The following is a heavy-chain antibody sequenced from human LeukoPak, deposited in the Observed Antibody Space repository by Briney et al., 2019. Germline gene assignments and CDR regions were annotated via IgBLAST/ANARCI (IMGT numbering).Heavy chain of an antibody. Sequence: GGSLRLSCAASGFTFSSYWMTWVRQAPGKGLEWVANIKQDGSEKYYVDSVKGRFTISRDNAKNSLYLQMNSLRAEDTAVYYCARGGYDSSGYRIEDYWGRGTLVTVSS. V-gene: IGHV3-7*01. J-gene: IGHJ4*02. CDR1: GFTFSSYW. CDR2: IKQDGSEK. D-gene: IGHD3-22*01. CDR3: ARGGYDSSGYRIEDY.